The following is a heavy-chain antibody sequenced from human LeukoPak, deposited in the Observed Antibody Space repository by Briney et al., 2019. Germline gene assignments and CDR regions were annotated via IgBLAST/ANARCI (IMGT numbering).Heavy chain of an antibody. CDR1: GGSFSGYY. Sequence: PSETLSLTCAVYGGSFSGYYWSWIRQPPGKGLEWIGEINHSGSTNYNPSLKSRVTISVDTSKNQFSLKLSSVTAADTAVYYCARGLLRGTMVRGVMGYFDYWGQGTLVTVSS. CDR3: ARGLLRGTMVRGVMGYFDY. CDR2: INHSGST. J-gene: IGHJ4*02. V-gene: IGHV4-34*01. D-gene: IGHD3-10*01.